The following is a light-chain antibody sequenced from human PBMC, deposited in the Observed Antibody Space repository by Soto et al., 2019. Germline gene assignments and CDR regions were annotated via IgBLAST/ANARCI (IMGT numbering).Light chain of an antibody. CDR2: GAS. V-gene: IGKV3-20*01. CDR3: QQYGSSPA. CDR1: QSFSIDY. Sequence: EIVLTQSPATLSLSTGERATLSCRASQSFSIDYLAWYQQKHGQAPRLLIYGASSRATGIPDRFSGSGSGTDFTLTISRLEPEDFGVYYCQQYGSSPAFGQGTKVDIK. J-gene: IGKJ1*01.